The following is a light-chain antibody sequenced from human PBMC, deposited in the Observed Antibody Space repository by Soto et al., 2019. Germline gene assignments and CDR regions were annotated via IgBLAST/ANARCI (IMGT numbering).Light chain of an antibody. Sequence: DVVMTHSPLSLPVTLVQPSSISCMSNQSLLHSDGIAYFSWFQQRPGRSPRRLIYKVSNRDSGVPARFSGSGSGTDFALKISRVEAEDVGVYYCMQGTHWPITFGQGTRLEIK. V-gene: IGKV2-30*02. CDR3: MQGTHWPIT. CDR1: QSLLHSDGIAY. J-gene: IGKJ5*01. CDR2: KVS.